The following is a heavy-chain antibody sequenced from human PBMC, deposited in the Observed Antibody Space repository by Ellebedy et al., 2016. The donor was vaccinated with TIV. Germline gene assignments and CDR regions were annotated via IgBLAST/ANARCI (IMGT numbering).Heavy chain of an antibody. J-gene: IGHJ4*02. CDR3: ARDETVTTSAFDY. D-gene: IGHD4-11*01. CDR2: INGPGTVT. V-gene: IGHV3-74*01. CDR1: GFTFGSHW. Sequence: GESLKISXAASGFTFGSHWIHWVRQAPGKGLVWVARINGPGTVTGFADYVKGRFIISRDNTKNTLYLQMNSLRAEDTAVYYCARDETVTTSAFDYWGQGTLVTVSS.